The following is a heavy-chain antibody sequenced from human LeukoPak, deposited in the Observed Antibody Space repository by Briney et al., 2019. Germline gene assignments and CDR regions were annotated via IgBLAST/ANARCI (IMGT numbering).Heavy chain of an antibody. Sequence: PGGSLKLSCAASGFTFSSYGMNWVRQAPGKGLEWVSSISSSSSYIYYADSVKGRFTISRDNAKNSLYLQMNSLRAEDTAVYYCARDSSSSRDAFDIRGQGTMVTVSS. CDR3: ARDSSSSRDAFDI. CDR1: GFTFSSYG. J-gene: IGHJ3*02. CDR2: ISSSSSYI. D-gene: IGHD6-13*01. V-gene: IGHV3-21*01.